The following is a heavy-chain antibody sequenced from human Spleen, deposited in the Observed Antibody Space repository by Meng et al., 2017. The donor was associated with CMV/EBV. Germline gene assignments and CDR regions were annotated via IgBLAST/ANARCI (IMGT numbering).Heavy chain of an antibody. V-gene: IGHV4-4*02. J-gene: IGHJ4*02. CDR1: SSW. CDR2: IYHRGST. Sequence: SSWWSCVRQVPGKGLEWLGEIYHRGSTNYNPSVESRVTISVDKFKTQFSLKLSSVTAEDTGVYYCARIERRRILKYCGSDCSTTDYWGQGTLVTVSS. CDR3: ARIERRRILKYCGSDCSTTDY. D-gene: IGHD2-21*02.